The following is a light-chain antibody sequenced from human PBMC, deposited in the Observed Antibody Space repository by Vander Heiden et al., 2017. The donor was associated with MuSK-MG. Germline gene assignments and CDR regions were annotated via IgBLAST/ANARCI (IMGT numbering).Light chain of an antibody. J-gene: IGKJ1*01. V-gene: IGKV1-39*01. Sequence: DIQMTLSPSSLSASVGDRVTITCRASQRISSYLNSYHQKPGRAPKLLIYAASSLLSGVPSTFSGSGAATAFTLTIISLQPADFATSYCQQSYSTAWTFGQGTKVEIK. CDR1: QRISSY. CDR2: AAS. CDR3: QQSYSTAWT.